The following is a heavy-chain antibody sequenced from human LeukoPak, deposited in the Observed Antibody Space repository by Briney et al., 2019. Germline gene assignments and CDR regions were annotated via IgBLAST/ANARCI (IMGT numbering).Heavy chain of an antibody. J-gene: IGHJ1*01. V-gene: IGHV4-4*07. CDR3: ARELVGYNYAEYFQH. CDR1: GGSFSSYF. Sequence: SETLSLTCSISGGSFSSYFWSWVRQPAGKGLEWIGRIYPSGNTNYNPSLKSRVTLSVDTSKTQFSLRLSSVTAADTAVYYCARELVGYNYAEYFQHWGQGTLVTVSS. CDR2: IYPSGNT. D-gene: IGHD5-24*01.